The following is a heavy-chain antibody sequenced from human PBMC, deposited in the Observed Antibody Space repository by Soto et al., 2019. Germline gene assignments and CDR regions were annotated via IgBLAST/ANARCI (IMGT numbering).Heavy chain of an antibody. Sequence: GGSLRLSCAASGFTFSSYSMNWVRQAPGKGLEWVSYISSSSSTIYYADSVKGRFTIPRDNAKNSLYLQMNSLRAEDTAVYYCARDRGALDYGDYVDAFDIWGQGTMVTVSS. CDR3: ARDRGALDYGDYVDAFDI. CDR2: ISSSSSTI. V-gene: IGHV3-48*01. D-gene: IGHD4-17*01. J-gene: IGHJ3*02. CDR1: GFTFSSYS.